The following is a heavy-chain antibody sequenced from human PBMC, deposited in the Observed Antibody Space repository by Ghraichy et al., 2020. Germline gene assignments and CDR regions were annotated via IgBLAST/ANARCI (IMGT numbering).Heavy chain of an antibody. D-gene: IGHD3-3*01. CDR2: IYYSGNT. V-gene: IGHV4-30-4*01. CDR3: VPVRVIWSGSHRNVDV. CDR1: GGSIISGDYY. J-gene: IGHJ6*02. Sequence: SETLSLTCTVSGGSIISGDYYWGWIRQPPGKGLEWIGYIYYSGNTYYKSSLKSRTTISVDTPKNQFSLKLTSVTAADTAVYYCVPVRVIWSGSHRNVDVWGQGTTVTVSS.